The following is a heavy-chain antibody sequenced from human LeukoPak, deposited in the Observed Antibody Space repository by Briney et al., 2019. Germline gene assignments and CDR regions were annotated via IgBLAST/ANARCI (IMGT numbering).Heavy chain of an antibody. CDR3: VRAYHPGGWFDP. D-gene: IGHD2-21*01. V-gene: IGHV3-7*04. J-gene: IGHJ5*02. CDR2: INEDGSEI. Sequence: GGSLRLSCAASGFTFSNYGMNWVRQAPGKGLEWVASINEDGSEIHYVDSVKGRFTISRDNAKDSLYLQMNSLTAEDTAIYYCVRAYHPGGWFDPWGQGTLVTVSS. CDR1: GFTFSNYG.